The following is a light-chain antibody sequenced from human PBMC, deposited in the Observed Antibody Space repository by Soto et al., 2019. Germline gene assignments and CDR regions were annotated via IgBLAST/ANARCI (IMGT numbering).Light chain of an antibody. V-gene: IGKV3-15*01. CDR1: QSVSSN. CDR3: QQYNKWPWT. J-gene: IGKJ1*01. Sequence: ETVLTQSPATLSVSPGERVTLSCRASQSVSSNLAWYQHKPGQAPRLLIYGASPRATGIPGRFSGSGSGTVFTLTISSLQSEDFGVYYCQQYNKWPWTFGRGGNVDIK. CDR2: GAS.